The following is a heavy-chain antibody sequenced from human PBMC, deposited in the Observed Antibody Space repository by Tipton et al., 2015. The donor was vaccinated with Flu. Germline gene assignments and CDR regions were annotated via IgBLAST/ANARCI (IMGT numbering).Heavy chain of an antibody. Sequence: TLSLTCTVSGGSISSGDYFWSWIRQHPGKGLEWIGYIYHSGSTHYNPSLKSRLNISIDTSKNQFSLKLSSVTAADTAVYYCARVGAVTMVRGLAFDAFDIWGLGTMVAVSS. CDR1: GGSISSGDYF. CDR3: ARVGAVTMVRGLAFDAFDI. J-gene: IGHJ3*02. V-gene: IGHV4-31*03. D-gene: IGHD3-10*01. CDR2: IYHSGST.